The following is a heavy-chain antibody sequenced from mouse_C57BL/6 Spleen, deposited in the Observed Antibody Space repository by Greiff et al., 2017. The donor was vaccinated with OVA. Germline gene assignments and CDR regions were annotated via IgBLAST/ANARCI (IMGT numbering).Heavy chain of an antibody. V-gene: IGHV5-17*01. CDR3: ARGYYGNLYYAMDY. CDR2: ISSGSSTI. CDR1: GFTFSDYG. J-gene: IGHJ4*01. D-gene: IGHD2-1*01. Sequence: EVQRVESGGGLVKPGGSLKLSCAASGFTFSDYGMHWVRQAPEKGLEWVAYISSGSSTIYYADTVKGRFTISRDNAKNTLFLQMTSLRSEDTAMYYCARGYYGNLYYAMDYWGQGTSVTVSS.